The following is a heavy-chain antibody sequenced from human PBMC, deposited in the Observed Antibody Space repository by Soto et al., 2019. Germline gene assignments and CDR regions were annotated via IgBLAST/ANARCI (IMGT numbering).Heavy chain of an antibody. D-gene: IGHD3-3*01. CDR3: ARVGYDFWTGGDYYYYGMDV. Sequence: SETLSLTCTVSGGPVNTGSYYWSWVRQPPGKGLQWIGYLYYTGVTSYNPSLKSRVTISLDTSKNQFSLTLSSVTAADTAIYYCARVGYDFWTGGDYYYYGMDVWGQGTTVTVSS. V-gene: IGHV4-61*01. CDR2: LYYTGVT. CDR1: GGPVNTGSYY. J-gene: IGHJ6*02.